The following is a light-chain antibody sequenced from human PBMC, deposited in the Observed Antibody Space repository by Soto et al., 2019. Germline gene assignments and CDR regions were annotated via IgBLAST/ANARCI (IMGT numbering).Light chain of an antibody. CDR1: TGPVTSGHY. CDR2: DTS. CDR3: LLTYSGARV. J-gene: IGLJ1*01. Sequence: QAVVTQEPSLTVSPGGTVTLTCGSSTGPVTSGHYPYWFQQKPGQAPRTLIYDTSKKKSWTPARFSGSLLGGKAALTLSGAQPEDEAEYYCLLTYSGARVFGTGTKLTVL. V-gene: IGLV7-46*01.